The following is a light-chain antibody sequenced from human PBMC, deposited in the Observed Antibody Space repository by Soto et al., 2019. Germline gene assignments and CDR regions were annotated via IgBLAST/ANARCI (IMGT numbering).Light chain of an antibody. Sequence: QSALTQVASVSGSPGQSITISCTGTSGDVGGHDYVSWYQQYPGKAPKLMIYTVNYRPSGVSNRFSGSKSGNTASLTSSGVQAEAEDYYYCNSYTNTINVVFGGGTKLTVL. J-gene: IGLJ2*01. CDR1: SGDVGGHDY. CDR3: NSYTNTINVV. CDR2: TVN. V-gene: IGLV2-14*03.